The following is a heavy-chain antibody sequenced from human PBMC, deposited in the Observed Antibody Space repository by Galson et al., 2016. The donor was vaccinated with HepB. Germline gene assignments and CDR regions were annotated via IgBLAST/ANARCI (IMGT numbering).Heavy chain of an antibody. D-gene: IGHD1-20*01. CDR3: ARVATYNWNDGYFYY. V-gene: IGHV1-46*01. J-gene: IGHJ4*02. Sequence: SVKVSCKASGYTFTSYYMHWVRQAPGQGLEWMGIINPSGGSTSYAQKFKGRVTMTRDTSTRTVYMELSSLGSEDTAVYYCARVATYNWNDGYFYYWGQGTLVTVSS. CDR1: GYTFTSYY. CDR2: INPSGGST.